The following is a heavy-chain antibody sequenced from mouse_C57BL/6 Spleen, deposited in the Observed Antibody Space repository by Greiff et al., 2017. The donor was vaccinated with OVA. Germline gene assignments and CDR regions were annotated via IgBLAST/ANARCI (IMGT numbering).Heavy chain of an antibody. CDR2: ILPGSGST. CDR1: GYTFTGYW. Sequence: QVQLQQSGAELMKPGASVKLSCKATGYTFTGYWIEWVKQRPGHGLEWIGEILPGSGSTNYNEKFKGKATFTADTSSNTAYMQLSSLTTEDSAIYYCARWGAYYRASYYAMDYWGQGTSVTVSS. CDR3: ARWGAYYRASYYAMDY. V-gene: IGHV1-9*01. D-gene: IGHD2-12*01. J-gene: IGHJ4*01.